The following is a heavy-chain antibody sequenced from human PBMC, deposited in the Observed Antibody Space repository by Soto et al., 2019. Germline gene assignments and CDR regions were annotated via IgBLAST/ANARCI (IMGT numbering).Heavy chain of an antibody. Sequence: QVQLVQSGAEVKKPGSSVKVSCKASGGTFSSYAISWVRQAPGQGLEWMGGIIPIFGTANYAQKFQGRVTITGDESTSTAYIELSSLRYEDTAVYYCARKIPDYGDYGGFFDYWGQGTLVTVSS. CDR1: GGTFSSYA. V-gene: IGHV1-69*12. J-gene: IGHJ4*02. D-gene: IGHD4-17*01. CDR2: IIPIFGTA. CDR3: ARKIPDYGDYGGFFDY.